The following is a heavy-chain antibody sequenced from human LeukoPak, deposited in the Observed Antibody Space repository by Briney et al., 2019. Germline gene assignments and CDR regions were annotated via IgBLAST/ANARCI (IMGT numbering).Heavy chain of an antibody. CDR2: IYYSGTT. J-gene: IGHJ4*02. V-gene: IGHV4-31*03. CDR1: GDSISSSDDY. D-gene: IGHD3-10*01. CDR3: ARVRGVITNYFDY. Sequence: SQTLSLTCTVSGDSISSSDDYWSWIRQHPGKGLEWLGYIYYSGTTSYNPSLKSRLTISIDSSKNQFSLEVNSVTAADTAFYYCARVRGVITNYFDYWGQGILVTVSS.